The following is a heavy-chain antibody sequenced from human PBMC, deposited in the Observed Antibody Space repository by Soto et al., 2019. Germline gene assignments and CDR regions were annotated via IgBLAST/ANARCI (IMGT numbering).Heavy chain of an antibody. CDR3: ASRPENFAY. D-gene: IGHD6-6*01. J-gene: IGHJ4*02. V-gene: IGHV4-4*02. Sequence: SETLSLTCTVSNASISSRKWCTWVRQTPGKGLEWIGDIFHSGSTHSNPSLKSRVTMPVDESNNHFSLTLTSVTAADTAVYYCASRPENFAYWGEGTQVTVSS. CDR2: IFHSGST. CDR1: NASISSRKW.